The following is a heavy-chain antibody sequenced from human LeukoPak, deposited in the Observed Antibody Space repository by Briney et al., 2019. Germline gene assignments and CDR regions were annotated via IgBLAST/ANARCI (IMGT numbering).Heavy chain of an antibody. J-gene: IGHJ3*02. CDR1: GYTFTSYG. CDR3: ANTTCSPCAFHI. Sequence: ASVKVSCNASGYTFTSYGISWVRQAPGQGLEWMGWISAYNGNTNYAQKFQGRVTMTTDTSTSTAYMELRSLRSDDTAVYYCANTTCSPCAFHIWGQGTMVTVSS. CDR2: ISAYNGNT. V-gene: IGHV1-18*01. D-gene: IGHD2-2*01.